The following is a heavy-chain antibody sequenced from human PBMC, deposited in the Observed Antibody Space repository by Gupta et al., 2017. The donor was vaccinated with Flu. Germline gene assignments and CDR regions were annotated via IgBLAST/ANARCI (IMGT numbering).Heavy chain of an antibody. CDR1: GFTFSSYA. CDR2: ISGSGGST. J-gene: IGHJ2*01. D-gene: IGHD6-19*01. CDR3: ASSIAVAGTPPARYFDL. Sequence: EVQLLESGGGLVQPGGSLRLSCAASGFTFSSYAMSWVRQAPGKGLEWVSAISGSGGSTYYADSVKGRFTISRDNSKNTLYLQMNSLRAEDTAVYYCASSIAVAGTPPARYFDLWGRGTLVTVSS. V-gene: IGHV3-23*01.